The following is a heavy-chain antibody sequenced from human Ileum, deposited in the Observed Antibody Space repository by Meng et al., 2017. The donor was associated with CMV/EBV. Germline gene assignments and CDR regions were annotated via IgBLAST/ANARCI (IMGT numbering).Heavy chain of an antibody. Sequence: QVQFVQAGAEVQKPVSSVTVSCKASGYTFIDYYIHWVRQAPGQGLEWMGWINSNSGDTNYTESFQGRVTLTRATSITTAYMELHNLKSDDTAIYYCARENWVYDLWGQGTLVTVSS. V-gene: IGHV1-2*02. CDR2: INSNSGDT. D-gene: IGHD2/OR15-2a*01. CDR3: ARENWVYDL. J-gene: IGHJ5*02. CDR1: GYTFIDYY.